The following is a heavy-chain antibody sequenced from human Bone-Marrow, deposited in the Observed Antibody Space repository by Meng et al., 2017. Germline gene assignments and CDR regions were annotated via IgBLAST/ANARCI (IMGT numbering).Heavy chain of an antibody. V-gene: IGHV1-46*01. Sequence: ASVKVSCKASGYTFTGYYMHWVRQAPGQGLEWMGIINPSGGSTSYAQKFQGRVTMTRDTSTSTVYMELSSLRSEDTAVYYCARETDGDYDYYYYGMDVWGQGTTVTVSS. CDR3: ARETDGDYDYYYYGMDV. J-gene: IGHJ6*02. CDR1: GYTFTGYY. CDR2: INPSGGST. D-gene: IGHD4-17*01.